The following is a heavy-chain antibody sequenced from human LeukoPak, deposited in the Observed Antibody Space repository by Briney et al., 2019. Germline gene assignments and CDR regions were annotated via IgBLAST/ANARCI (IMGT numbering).Heavy chain of an antibody. CDR2: IRYDGSNK. CDR1: GFTFSSYG. V-gene: IGHV3-30*02. Sequence: PGGSLRLSCAASGFTFSSYGMHWVRQAPGKGLEWVAFIRYDGSNKYYADSVKGRFTISRDNSKSTLYLQMNSLRAEDTAVYYCAKDHSQYSSGWYSPPDYWGQGTLVTVSS. J-gene: IGHJ4*02. D-gene: IGHD6-19*01. CDR3: AKDHSQYSSGWYSPPDY.